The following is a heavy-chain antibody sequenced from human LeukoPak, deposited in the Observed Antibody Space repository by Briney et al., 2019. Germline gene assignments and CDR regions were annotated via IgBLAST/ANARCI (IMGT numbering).Heavy chain of an antibody. D-gene: IGHD5-12*01. CDR1: GGXXSSYY. Sequence: XXLSLXXXXSGGXXSSYYWSWIRQPAGRGLEWIGRIYTSGSTNYNPSLKSRVTMSVDTSKNQFSLKLSSVTAADTAVYYCVAYYYYGMDVWGQGTTVTVSS. CDR3: VAYYYYGMDV. V-gene: IGHV4-4*07. J-gene: IGHJ6*02. CDR2: IYTSGST.